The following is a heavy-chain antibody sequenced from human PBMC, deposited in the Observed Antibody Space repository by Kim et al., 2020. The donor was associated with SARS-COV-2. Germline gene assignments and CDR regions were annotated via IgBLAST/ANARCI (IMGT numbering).Heavy chain of an antibody. Sequence: SQTLSLTCVISGDSVSGSAASWNWIRQSPSRGLEWLGMTYYRSKWYDDYALSVKSRITIKADTSKNQFSLQVNSVTPEDTAVYFCARVLRHFDFWSGYNVGGFDIWGQGTMVTVSS. CDR2: TYYRSKWYD. V-gene: IGHV6-1*01. D-gene: IGHD3-3*01. J-gene: IGHJ3*02. CDR1: GDSVSGSAAS. CDR3: ARVLRHFDFWSGYNVGGFDI.